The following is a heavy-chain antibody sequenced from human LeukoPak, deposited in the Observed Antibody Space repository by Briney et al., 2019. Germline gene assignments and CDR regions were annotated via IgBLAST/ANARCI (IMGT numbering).Heavy chain of an antibody. CDR2: ISGSGGST. CDR3: AKDRRGYSYGYDFDY. D-gene: IGHD5-18*01. Sequence: GGSLRLPCAASGFTFSSYALSWVRQAPGKGLEWVSAISGSGGSTYYADSVKGRFTISRDNSKNTLYLQMNSLRAEDTAVYYCAKDRRGYSYGYDFDYWGQGTLVTVSS. CDR1: GFTFSSYA. J-gene: IGHJ4*02. V-gene: IGHV3-23*01.